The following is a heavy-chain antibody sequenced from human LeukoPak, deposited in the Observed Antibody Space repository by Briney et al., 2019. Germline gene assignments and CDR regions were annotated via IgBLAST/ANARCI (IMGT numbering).Heavy chain of an antibody. Sequence: GGSLRLSCAASEFTFSNYWMSWVRQAPGKGLESVANIKENGSEKYYVDSVKGRFTISRDNAKNSLYLQMNTLRPEDTAVYYCARERQNKDFWSGGDYWGQGTLVTVSS. J-gene: IGHJ4*02. CDR1: EFTFSNYW. CDR2: IKENGSEK. V-gene: IGHV3-7*01. CDR3: ARERQNKDFWSGGDY. D-gene: IGHD3-3*01.